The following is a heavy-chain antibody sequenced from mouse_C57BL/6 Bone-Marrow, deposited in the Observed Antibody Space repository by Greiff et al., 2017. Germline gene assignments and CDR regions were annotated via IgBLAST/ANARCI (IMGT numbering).Heavy chain of an antibody. D-gene: IGHD2-4*01. CDR2: ISNGGGST. J-gene: IGHJ4*01. Sequence: EVKLVESGGGLVQPGGSLKLSCAASGFTFSDYYMYWVRQTPEKRLEWVAYISNGGGSTYYPDTVKGRFTISRDNAKNTLYLQMSRLKSEDTAMYYCARLPRYYDYDGYAMDYWGQGTSVTVSS. V-gene: IGHV5-12*01. CDR3: ARLPRYYDYDGYAMDY. CDR1: GFTFSDYY.